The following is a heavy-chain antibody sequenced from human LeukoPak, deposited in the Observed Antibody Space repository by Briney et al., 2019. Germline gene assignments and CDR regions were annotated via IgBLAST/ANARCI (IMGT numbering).Heavy chain of an antibody. CDR2: INGRGGST. V-gene: IGHV3-23*01. CDR3: AKSNYDDYSPSDY. J-gene: IGHJ4*02. D-gene: IGHD4-17*01. CDR1: GFTFSSYA. Sequence: PGGSLRLSCAASGFTFSSYAMSWVRQAPGKGLEWVSSINGRGGSTYYADSVKGRFTISRDNSKNTLYLKMNSLRAGDRAVYYRAKSNYDDYSPSDYGGQGTLVTVSS.